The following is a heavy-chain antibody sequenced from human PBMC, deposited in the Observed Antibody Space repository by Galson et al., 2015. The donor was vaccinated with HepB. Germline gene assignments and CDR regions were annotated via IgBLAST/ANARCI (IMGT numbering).Heavy chain of an antibody. J-gene: IGHJ1*01. CDR1: GGSISSSSYY. V-gene: IGHV4-39*01. D-gene: IGHD2-15*01. CDR3: ARLGQGEDCSGGSCYGDGYFQH. Sequence: SETLSLTCTVSGGSISSSSYYWGWIRQPPGKGLEWIGSIYYSGSTYYNPSLKSRVTISVDTSKNQFSLKLSSVTAADTAVYYCARLGQGEDCSGGSCYGDGYFQHWGQGTLVTVSS. CDR2: IYYSGST.